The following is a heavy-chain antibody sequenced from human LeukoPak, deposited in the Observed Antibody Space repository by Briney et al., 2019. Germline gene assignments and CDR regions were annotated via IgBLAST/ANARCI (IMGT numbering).Heavy chain of an antibody. CDR2: INQDGSEE. CDR1: GPPFSTFW. J-gene: IGHJ4*02. Sequence: GGSLRLSCAASGPPFSTFWMNWVRQAPGKGLEWVANINQDGSEEYYVDSVKGRFTISRDNAKNSVYLQMNSLRVEDTGIYYCARNARGPGDYWGQGTVVTVSS. D-gene: IGHD2-2*01. V-gene: IGHV3-7*01. CDR3: ARNARGPGDY.